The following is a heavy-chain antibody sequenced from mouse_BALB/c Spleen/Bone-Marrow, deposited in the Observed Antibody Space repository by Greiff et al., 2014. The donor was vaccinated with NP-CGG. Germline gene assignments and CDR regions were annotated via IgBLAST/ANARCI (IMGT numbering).Heavy chain of an antibody. CDR3: ARELGVFAY. J-gene: IGHJ3*01. Sequence: VMLVESGVELVRPGTSVKVSCKASGYAFTNYLIEWVKQRPGQGLEWIGVINPGSGGTNYNEKFKGKATLTADKSSSTAYMQLSSLTSDDSAVYFCARELGVFAYWGQGTLVTVSA. CDR2: INPGSGGT. V-gene: IGHV1-54*03. CDR1: GYAFTNYL. D-gene: IGHD4-1*01.